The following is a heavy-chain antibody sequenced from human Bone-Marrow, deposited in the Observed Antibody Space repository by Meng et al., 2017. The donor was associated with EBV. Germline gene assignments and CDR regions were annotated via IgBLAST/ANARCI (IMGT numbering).Heavy chain of an antibody. J-gene: IGHJ4*02. V-gene: IGHV3-53*01. CDR1: GFTVNSNY. CDR2: IYSGGNT. Sequence: EVQLVGSGRGLIQPGGSLRLSGAASGFTVNSNYMSWVRQAPGKGLEWVSVIYSGGNTYYADSVKGRFTISRDNSKNTLYLQMNSLRVEDTAVYYCARDRHPRAFDYWGQGTLVTVSS. CDR3: ARDRHPRAFDY.